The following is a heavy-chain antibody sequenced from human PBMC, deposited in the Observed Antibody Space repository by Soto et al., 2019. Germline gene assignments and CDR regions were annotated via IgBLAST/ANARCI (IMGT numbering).Heavy chain of an antibody. J-gene: IGHJ5*02. V-gene: IGHV3-74*01. D-gene: IGHD3-16*01. CDR2: INSDGSST. Sequence: PGGSLRLSCAASGFTFSSYWMHWVRQAPGKGLVWVSRINSDGSSTSYADSVKGRFTISRDNAKNTLYLQMNSLRAEDTAVYYCARGHPGGYNWFDPWGQGTLVTVSS. CDR3: ARGHPGGYNWFDP. CDR1: GFTFSSYW.